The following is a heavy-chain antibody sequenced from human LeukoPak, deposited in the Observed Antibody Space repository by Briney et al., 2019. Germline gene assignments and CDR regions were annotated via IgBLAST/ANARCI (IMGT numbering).Heavy chain of an antibody. CDR3: ARDAYSGYDGAFDI. CDR2: IKQDGSEK. J-gene: IGHJ3*02. Sequence: GGALRLSCAASGFTFSSYWMSWVRQAPGKGREWVANIKQDGSEKYYVDSVKGRFTISRDNAKNSLYLQMNSLRAEDTAVYYCARDAYSGYDGAFDIWGQGTMVTVSS. CDR1: GFTFSSYW. D-gene: IGHD5-12*01. V-gene: IGHV3-7*01.